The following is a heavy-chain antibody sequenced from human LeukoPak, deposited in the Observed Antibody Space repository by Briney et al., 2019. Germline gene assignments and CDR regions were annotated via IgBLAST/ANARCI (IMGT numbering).Heavy chain of an antibody. V-gene: IGHV5-51*01. CDR1: GYSFTSYW. J-gene: IGHJ5*02. CDR2: IYPGDSDT. Sequence: GESLKISCKGSGYSFTSYWIGWVRQMPGKGLEWMGIIYPGDSDTRYSPSFQGQVTISADKSISTAYLQWSSLKASDTAMYFCARQYYDSIGYYSPWGQGTLVTVSS. D-gene: IGHD3-22*01. CDR3: ARQYYDSIGYYSP.